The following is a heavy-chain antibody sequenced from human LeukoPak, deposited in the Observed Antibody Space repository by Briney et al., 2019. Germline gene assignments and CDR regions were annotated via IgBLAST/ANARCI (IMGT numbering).Heavy chain of an antibody. Sequence: SETLSLTCTVSGGSFSSSSYYWGWIRQPPGKGLECIGSIYYSGYTYYNPSFKSRVTISVDTSKNQFSLKLRSVTAAEAAVYYCASGQYWYFDLWGRGTLVTVSS. CDR1: GGSFSSSSYY. D-gene: IGHD3/OR15-3a*01. CDR3: ASGQYWYFDL. CDR2: IYYSGYT. J-gene: IGHJ2*01. V-gene: IGHV4-39*01.